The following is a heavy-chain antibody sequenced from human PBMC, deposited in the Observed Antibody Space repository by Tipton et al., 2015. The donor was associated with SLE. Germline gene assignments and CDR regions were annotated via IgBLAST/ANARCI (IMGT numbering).Heavy chain of an antibody. CDR3: ARDSRAFDI. CDR1: GGSVSSHY. V-gene: IGHV4-59*02. CDR2: IYYSEST. J-gene: IGHJ3*02. D-gene: IGHD6-13*01. Sequence: TLSLTCTVSGGSVSSHYWSWIRQPPGRGLEWIGYIYYSESTNHNPSLKSRVTISVDTSKNQFSLKLSSVTAADTAVYYCARDSRAFDIWGQGTMVTVSS.